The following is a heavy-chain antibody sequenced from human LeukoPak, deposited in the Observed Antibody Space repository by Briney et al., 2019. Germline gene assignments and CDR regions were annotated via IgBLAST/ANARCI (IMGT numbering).Heavy chain of an antibody. Sequence: GGSLRLSCAASGFTFSSYWMSWVRQAPGKGLEWVANIKQDGSEKYYVDSVKGRFTISRDNAKNSLYLQMNSLRAEDTAVYYCAKDFSSSWYRGSYYFDYWGQGTLVTVSS. D-gene: IGHD6-13*01. CDR3: AKDFSSSWYRGSYYFDY. J-gene: IGHJ4*02. CDR2: IKQDGSEK. CDR1: GFTFSSYW. V-gene: IGHV3-7*01.